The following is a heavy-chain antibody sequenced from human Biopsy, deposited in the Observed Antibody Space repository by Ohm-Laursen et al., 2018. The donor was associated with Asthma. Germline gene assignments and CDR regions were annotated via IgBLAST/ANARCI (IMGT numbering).Heavy chain of an antibody. CDR1: GCTFNSAG. J-gene: IGHJ6*02. V-gene: IGHV1-18*01. Sequence: GASVKVPCNASGCTFNSAGITWVRQAPGQGLEWMGWISVYNGNTKVAQKLRDRVTMITDTSTSTAYMELRSLRSDDTAVYFCARAVDYSHYYGIDVWGQGTTVTVS. D-gene: IGHD3-10*01. CDR3: ARAVDYSHYYGIDV. CDR2: ISVYNGNT.